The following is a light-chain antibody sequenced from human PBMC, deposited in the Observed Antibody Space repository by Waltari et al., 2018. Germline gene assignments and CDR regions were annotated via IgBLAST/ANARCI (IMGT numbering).Light chain of an antibody. CDR1: SSDVGAYNC. J-gene: IGLJ1*01. Sequence: QSALTQPPSVSGSPGQSITISCTGTSSDVGAYNCVSWYQQHPGKAPKLMIYDVSKRPSGVSILFSGSKSGNTASLTISGLQAEDEADYYCCSYAGSITFVFGTGTKVTVL. V-gene: IGLV2-23*02. CDR2: DVS. CDR3: CSYAGSITFV.